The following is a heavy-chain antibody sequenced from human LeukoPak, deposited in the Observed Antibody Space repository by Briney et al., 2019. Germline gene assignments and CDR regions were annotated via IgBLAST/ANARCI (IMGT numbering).Heavy chain of an antibody. CDR2: ISTSATIT. D-gene: IGHD6-19*01. Sequence: PGGSLRLSCAASGFTFSDYYMTWIRQTPGKGLEWVSYISTSATITNYADSLKGRFTVSRDDAKNSLYLQLNGLRAEDTAIYYCARLGGAGWSKDYWGQGPLVTVSS. J-gene: IGHJ4*02. V-gene: IGHV3-11*01. CDR3: ARLGGAGWSKDY. CDR1: GFTFSDYY.